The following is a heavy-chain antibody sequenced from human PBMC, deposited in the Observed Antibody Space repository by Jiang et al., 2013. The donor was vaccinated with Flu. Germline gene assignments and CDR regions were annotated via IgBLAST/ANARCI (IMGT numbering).Heavy chain of an antibody. CDR2: ISGSGGST. J-gene: IGHJ1*01. V-gene: IGHV3-23*01. CDR3: AKQSRAAAGPGAEYFQH. Sequence: ASGFTFSSYAMSWVRQAPGKGLEWVSAISGSGGSTYYADSVKGRFTISRDNSKNTLYLQMNSLRAEDTAVYYCAKQSRAAAGPGAEYFQHWGQGTLVTVSS. D-gene: IGHD6-13*01. CDR1: GFTFSSYA.